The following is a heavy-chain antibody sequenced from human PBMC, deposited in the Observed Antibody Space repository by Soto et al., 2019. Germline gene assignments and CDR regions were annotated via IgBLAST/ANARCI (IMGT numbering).Heavy chain of an antibody. CDR3: TTDREISRVVITTFDY. CDR2: IKSKADGGTT. D-gene: IGHD3-3*01. J-gene: IGHJ4*02. Sequence: EVQLVESWRGLVKPGGSLRLSCAASGFTFTNAWMSWVRQAPGKGLERVGRIKSKADGGTTDYAAPVKGTFLISRFDSENTLYLQMNSLRVADTCVYYCTTDREISRVVITTFDYWVQGTLVTVSS. CDR1: GFTFTNAW. V-gene: IGHV3-15*01.